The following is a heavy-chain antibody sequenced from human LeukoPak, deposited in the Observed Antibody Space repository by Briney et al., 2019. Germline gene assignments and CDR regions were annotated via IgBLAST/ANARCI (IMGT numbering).Heavy chain of an antibody. J-gene: IGHJ4*02. CDR2: ISSSGSTI. CDR1: GFTFSSYE. V-gene: IGHV3-48*03. D-gene: IGHD3-9*01. CDR3: ARDRPHSDILTGPSGFDY. Sequence: GGSLRLSCAASGFTFSSYEMNWVRQAPGKGLEWVSYISSSGSTIYYADSVKGRFTISRDNAKNSLYLQMNSLRAEDTAVYYCARDRPHSDILTGPSGFDYWGQGALVTVSS.